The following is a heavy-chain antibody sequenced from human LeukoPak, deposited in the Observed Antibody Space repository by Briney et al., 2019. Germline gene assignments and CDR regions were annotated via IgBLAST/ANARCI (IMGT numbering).Heavy chain of an antibody. Sequence: PGGTLRLSCAASGFTFSSYSMSWVRQPPGKGLEWIGEINHSGSTNYNPSLTSRVTISVDKSKNQFSLKLSSVTAADTAVYYCARRVGYYDSSGERTDYWGQGTLVTVSS. CDR3: ARRVGYYDSSGERTDY. D-gene: IGHD3-22*01. CDR2: INHSGST. CDR1: GFTFSSYS. J-gene: IGHJ4*02. V-gene: IGHV4-34*01.